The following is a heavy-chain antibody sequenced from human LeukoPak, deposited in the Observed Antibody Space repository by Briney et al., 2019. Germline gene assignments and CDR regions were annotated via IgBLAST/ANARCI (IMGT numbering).Heavy chain of an antibody. Sequence: GGSLRLXCAASGFTFSSYEMNWVRRAPGKGLESVSYISSSGSTIYYADSVKGRFTISRDNAKNLVYLQMNSLRAEDTAVYYCARGWNYAFRFDYWGQGTLVTVSS. V-gene: IGHV3-48*03. CDR1: GFTFSSYE. CDR2: ISSSGSTI. CDR3: ARGWNYAFRFDY. D-gene: IGHD1-7*01. J-gene: IGHJ4*02.